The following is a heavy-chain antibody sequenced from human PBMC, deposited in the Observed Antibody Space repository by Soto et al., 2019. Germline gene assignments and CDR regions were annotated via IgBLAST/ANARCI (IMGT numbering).Heavy chain of an antibody. D-gene: IGHD3-10*01. CDR2: IIPIFGTA. Sequence: ASVKVSCKASGGTFSSYAISWVRQAPGQGLEWMGGIIPIFGTANYAQKFQGRVTITADESTSTAYMELSSLRSEDTAVYYCARTPYRYYGSGSYYSYYYYYGMDVWGQGXTVTVYS. J-gene: IGHJ6*02. V-gene: IGHV1-69*13. CDR3: ARTPYRYYGSGSYYSYYYYYGMDV. CDR1: GGTFSSYA.